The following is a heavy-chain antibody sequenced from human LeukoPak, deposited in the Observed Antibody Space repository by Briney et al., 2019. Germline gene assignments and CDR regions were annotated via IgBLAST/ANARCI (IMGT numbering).Heavy chain of an antibody. CDR1: GGSFSGYY. CDR2: INHSGST. CDR3: ARGIVYGSGSYYKAYYFDS. Sequence: SETLSLTCAVYGGSFSGYYWSWIRQPPGKGLEWIGEINHSGSTNYNPSLASRVTVSVDTSKNQFSLNLTSVTAADTAVYFCARGIVYGSGSYYKAYYFDSWGQGTLVTVSS. J-gene: IGHJ4*02. V-gene: IGHV4-34*01. D-gene: IGHD3-10*01.